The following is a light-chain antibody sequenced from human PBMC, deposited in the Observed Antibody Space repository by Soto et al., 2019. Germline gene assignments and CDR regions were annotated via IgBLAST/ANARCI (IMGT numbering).Light chain of an antibody. V-gene: IGKV3-11*01. CDR2: DAS. CDR3: QQGSYWPR. CDR1: QSVNRY. Sequence: EIVLTQSPATLSLSPGERATLSCRASQSVNRYLAWYQQKPGQAPRLLIYDASNRATGIPARFSGSGSGTDFTLPISSLEPEDFAVYYCQQGSYWPRFGGGTEVEIK. J-gene: IGKJ4*01.